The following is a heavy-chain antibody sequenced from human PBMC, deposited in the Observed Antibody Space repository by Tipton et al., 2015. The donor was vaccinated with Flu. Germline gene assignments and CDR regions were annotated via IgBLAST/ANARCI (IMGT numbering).Heavy chain of an antibody. Sequence: SLRLSCAASGFSFTAYGMHWVRQAPGKGLEWVAFIRYDGNDEHYADSVKGRFTISRDNSKNMVHLQMNSLRPEDTAVYYCAKDSRYCSSPTCYVRPNAEYFPPRGQGTLVTVPS. CDR2: IRYDGNDE. J-gene: IGHJ1*01. D-gene: IGHD2/OR15-2a*01. V-gene: IGHV3-30*02. CDR1: GFSFTAYG. CDR3: AKDSRYCSSPTCYVRPNAEYFPP.